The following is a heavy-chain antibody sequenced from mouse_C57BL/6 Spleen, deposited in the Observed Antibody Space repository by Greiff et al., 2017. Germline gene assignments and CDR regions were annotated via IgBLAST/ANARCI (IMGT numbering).Heavy chain of an antibody. D-gene: IGHD2-2*01. Sequence: QVQLKESGAELVKPGASVKVSCKASGYTFTSYWMPWVKQRPGQGLEWIGRIHPSDSDTNYNQKFKGKATLTVDKSSSTAYMQLSSLTSEDSAVYYCAIDYGYDEGFAYWGQGTLVTVSA. J-gene: IGHJ3*01. CDR3: AIDYGYDEGFAY. CDR1: GYTFTSYW. CDR2: IHPSDSDT. V-gene: IGHV1-74*01.